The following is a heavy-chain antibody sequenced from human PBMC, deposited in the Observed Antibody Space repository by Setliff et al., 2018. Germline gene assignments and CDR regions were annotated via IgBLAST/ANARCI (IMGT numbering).Heavy chain of an antibody. Sequence: GGSLRLSCAASGFTFSDYYMSWIRQAPGKGLEWVSYITSSGASTFYAESVKGRFTISRDDSKNTLCLQMNSLRAEDTAVYYCAKGGRLHKTDYWGQGALVTVSS. J-gene: IGHJ4*02. CDR1: GFTFSDYY. CDR3: AKGGRLHKTDY. D-gene: IGHD4-4*01. CDR2: ITSSGAST. V-gene: IGHV3-11*01.